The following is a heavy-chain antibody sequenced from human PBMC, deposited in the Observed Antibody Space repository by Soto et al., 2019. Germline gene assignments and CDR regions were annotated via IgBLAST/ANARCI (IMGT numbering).Heavy chain of an antibody. D-gene: IGHD7-27*01. CDR3: AKINDWGYSFDY. V-gene: IGHV3-43*01. CDR1: GFTFDDYT. Sequence: GGSLRLSCAASGFTFDDYTMHWVRQAPGKGLEWVSLISWDGGSTYYADSVKGRFTISRDNSKNSLYLQMNNLRTEDTALYYCAKINDWGYSFDYWGQGTLVTVSS. J-gene: IGHJ4*02. CDR2: ISWDGGST.